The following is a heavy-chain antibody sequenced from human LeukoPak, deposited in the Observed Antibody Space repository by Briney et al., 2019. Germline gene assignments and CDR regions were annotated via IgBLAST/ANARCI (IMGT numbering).Heavy chain of an antibody. D-gene: IGHD3-10*01. Sequence: GRSLRLSCAASGFTFSSYGMHWVRQAPGKGLEWVAVIWYDGSNKYYADSVRGRFTISRDDSKNMVYLQMNNLRLEDAAVYYCTKRSRGYYDYWGQGTLVTVSS. CDR1: GFTFSSYG. CDR2: IWYDGSNK. J-gene: IGHJ4*02. V-gene: IGHV3-33*06. CDR3: TKRSRGYYDY.